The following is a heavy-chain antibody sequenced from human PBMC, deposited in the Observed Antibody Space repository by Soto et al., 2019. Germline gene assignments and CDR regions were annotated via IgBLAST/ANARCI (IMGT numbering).Heavy chain of an antibody. Sequence: QITLKESGPTLVKPTQTLTLTCTFSGFSLSTTGGGVGWIRQPPGKALEWLAIIYWDDDKRYSPYLTTRLTITKDTSENQVVLTMANMDPVDTATYYCAHSVRGEFCSGGNCYFFDQWGQGTLVTVSS. J-gene: IGHJ4*02. CDR3: AHSVRGEFCSGGNCYFFDQ. CDR1: GFSLSTTGGG. V-gene: IGHV2-5*02. CDR2: IYWDDDK. D-gene: IGHD2-15*01.